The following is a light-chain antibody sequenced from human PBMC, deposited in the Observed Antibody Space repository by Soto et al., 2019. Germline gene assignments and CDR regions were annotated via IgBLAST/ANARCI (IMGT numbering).Light chain of an antibody. J-gene: IGKJ4*01. CDR2: DAS. CDR3: QQGSNWPT. Sequence: EIVLTQSPATLSLSPGERATLSCRASQSVSSYLAWYQQKPGQAPRLLIYDASNRATGIPARFSGSGSGTDFTLPISSLEPEDFAFYYCQQGSNWPTFGGGTRVEIK. CDR1: QSVSSY. V-gene: IGKV3-11*01.